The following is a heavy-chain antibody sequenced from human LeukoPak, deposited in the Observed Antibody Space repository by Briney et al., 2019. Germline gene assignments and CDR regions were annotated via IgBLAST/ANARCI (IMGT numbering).Heavy chain of an antibody. V-gene: IGHV1-2*02. CDR3: ARWYRGVGAFDI. J-gene: IGHJ3*02. D-gene: IGHD3-10*01. Sequence: ASVKVSCKASGYTFTGYYMHWVRQAPGQGLEWMGWINPNSGGTNYAQKFQGRVTMTRDTSISTAYMELSRLRSDDTAVYHCARWYRGVGAFDIWGQGTMVTVSS. CDR2: INPNSGGT. CDR1: GYTFTGYY.